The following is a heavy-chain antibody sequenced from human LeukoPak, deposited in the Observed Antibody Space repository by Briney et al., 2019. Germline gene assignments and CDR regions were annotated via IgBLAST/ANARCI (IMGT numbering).Heavy chain of an antibody. CDR1: GGSFSGYY. D-gene: IGHD1-26*01. CDR3: AGSYYFDY. V-gene: IGHV4-34*01. CDR2: INHSGST. J-gene: IGHJ4*02. Sequence: SETLSLTCAVYGGSFSGYYWSWIRQPPGKGLEWIGEINHSGSTNYNPSLKSRVTISVDTSKNQFSLKLSSVTAADTAVYYCAGSYYFDYWGQGTLVTVSS.